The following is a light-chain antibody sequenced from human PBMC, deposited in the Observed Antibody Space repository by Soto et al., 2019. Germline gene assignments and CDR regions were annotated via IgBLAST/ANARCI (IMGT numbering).Light chain of an antibody. J-gene: IGKJ4*01. V-gene: IGKV3-20*01. Sequence: EIVLTQSPGTLSLSPWERATLSCRASQSVYSSYLAWYQQKPGQAPRLLIYGASSRATGIPDRFSGSGSGTDFTLTISRLEPEDFAVYFCQQYCSSPLTFGGGTKVEIK. CDR3: QQYCSSPLT. CDR1: QSVYSSY. CDR2: GAS.